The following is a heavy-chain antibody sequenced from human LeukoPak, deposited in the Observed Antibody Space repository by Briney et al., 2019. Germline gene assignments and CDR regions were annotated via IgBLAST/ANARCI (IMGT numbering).Heavy chain of an antibody. Sequence: ASVKVSCKASGYTFTTYYIHWVRQAPGQGLEWMGMINPSGGNTAYAQKFQGRVTVTRDTSTTTVYMELSSLRSEDTAVYYCARAGGTAMVEGYWGQGTLVTVSS. CDR1: GYTFTTYY. D-gene: IGHD5-18*01. J-gene: IGHJ4*02. CDR3: ARAGGTAMVEGY. V-gene: IGHV1-46*01. CDR2: INPSGGNT.